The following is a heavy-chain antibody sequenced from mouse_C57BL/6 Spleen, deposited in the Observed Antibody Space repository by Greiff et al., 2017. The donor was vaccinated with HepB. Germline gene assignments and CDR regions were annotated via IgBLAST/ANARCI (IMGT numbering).Heavy chain of an antibody. J-gene: IGHJ2*01. CDR3: ISAYGDY. V-gene: IGHV1-4*01. D-gene: IGHD1-2*01. CDR1: GYTFTSYT. Sequence: QVHVKQSGAELARPGASVKMSCKASGYTFTSYTMHWVKQRPGQGLEWIGYINPSSGYTKYNQKFKDKATLTADKSSSTAYMQLSSLTSEDSAVYSCISAYGDYGGQGTTLTDSS. CDR2: INPSSGYT.